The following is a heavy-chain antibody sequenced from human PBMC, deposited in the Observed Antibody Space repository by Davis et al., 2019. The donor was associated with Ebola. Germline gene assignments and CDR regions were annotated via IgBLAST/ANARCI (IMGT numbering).Heavy chain of an antibody. J-gene: IGHJ4*02. CDR3: AKDRLLWFREELDY. D-gene: IGHD3-10*01. V-gene: IGHV3-30*18. CDR2: ISYDGSNK. Sequence: GESLRLSCAASGFNFRNFGMHWVRQAPGKGLEWVAVISYDGSNKYYADSVKGRFTISRDNSKNTLYLQMNSLRAEDTAVYYCAKDRLLWFREELDYWGQGTLVTVSS. CDR1: GFNFRNFG.